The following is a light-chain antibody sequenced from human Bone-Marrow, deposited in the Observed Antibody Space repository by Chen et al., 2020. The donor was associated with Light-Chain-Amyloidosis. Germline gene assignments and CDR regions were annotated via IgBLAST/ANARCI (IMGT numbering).Light chain of an antibody. CDR3: QQNGTSPLT. CDR2: GSS. CDR1: QTISSNY. Sequence: EIVLTQSPGTLSLSPGEGASLSCRASQTISSNYLTWYQQKFGQAPRLLIYGSSSRATGIPDRFTGSGSGTDFTLTINRLAPEDFAMYYCQQNGTSPLTFGGGTKVEI. J-gene: IGKJ4*01. V-gene: IGKV3-20*01.